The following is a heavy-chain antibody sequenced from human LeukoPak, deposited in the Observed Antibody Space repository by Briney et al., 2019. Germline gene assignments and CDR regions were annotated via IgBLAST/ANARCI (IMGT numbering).Heavy chain of an antibody. CDR2: IFYSGST. J-gene: IGHJ4*02. Sequence: SETLSLTCTVSGGSISGYYWNSIRQPPGKGLEWMGYIFYSGSTNYNPSLKSRVTITVDTSKNHFSLNLRSVTAADTALYYCARASAYGSWLWGQGTLVTVSS. CDR1: GGSISGYY. V-gene: IGHV4-59*01. D-gene: IGHD4-17*01. CDR3: ARASAYGSWL.